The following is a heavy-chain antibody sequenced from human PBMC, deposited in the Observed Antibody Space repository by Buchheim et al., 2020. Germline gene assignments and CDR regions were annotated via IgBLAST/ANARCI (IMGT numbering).Heavy chain of an antibody. Sequence: EVQLVESGGGLVQPGGSLRLSCAASGFTFSSYWMSWVRQAPGKGLEWVANIKQDGSEKYYVDSVKGRFTISRDNAKNSLYLQMNSLRAEDTAVYYCARAGRYSSSWRTEFDYWGQGTL. CDR3: ARAGRYSSSWRTEFDY. D-gene: IGHD6-13*01. CDR2: IKQDGSEK. V-gene: IGHV3-7*01. J-gene: IGHJ4*02. CDR1: GFTFSSYW.